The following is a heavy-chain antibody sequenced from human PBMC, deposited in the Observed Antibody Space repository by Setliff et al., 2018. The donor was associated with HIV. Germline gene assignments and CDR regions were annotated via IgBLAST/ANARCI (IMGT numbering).Heavy chain of an antibody. CDR1: GFTFSSYG. D-gene: IGHD3-3*01. J-gene: IGHJ4*02. CDR2: IRYDGSNK. V-gene: IGHV3-30*02. CDR3: ARARRAIFGVVLPLDY. Sequence: LRLSCAASGFTFSSYGMHWVRQAPGKGLEWVAFIRYDGSNKYYADSVKGRFTVSRDNAKNSLYLQMNSLRAEDTAVYYCARARRAIFGVVLPLDYWGQGTLVTVSS.